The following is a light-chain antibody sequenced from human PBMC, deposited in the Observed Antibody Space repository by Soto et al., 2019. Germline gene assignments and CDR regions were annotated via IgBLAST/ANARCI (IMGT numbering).Light chain of an antibody. J-gene: IGKJ4*01. CDR2: GAS. Sequence: EIVLTQSPGTLSLSPGDRATLSCRASQSVRSNYLAWYQQKPGQAPRLLLYGASSRATGIPDRFSGSGSGTDFTLTISILEPEDFALYYCQQYGTSPPLTFGGGTKVEIK. CDR1: QSVRSNY. V-gene: IGKV3-20*01. CDR3: QQYGTSPPLT.